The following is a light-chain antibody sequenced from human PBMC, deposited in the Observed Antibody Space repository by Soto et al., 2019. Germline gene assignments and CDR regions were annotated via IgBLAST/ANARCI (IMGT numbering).Light chain of an antibody. J-gene: IGKJ4*01. CDR2: AAS. V-gene: IGKV1-8*01. CDR1: QGISSY. Sequence: RATLSESTGYNGTITFRASQGISSYVAWDQRIPGNAPKLLIYAASTLQSGVPSRFSGSGSGRDCTLAIGCLFSDDLTTYESPERSRHSRGIGLGSPVEMK. CDR3: PERSRHSRG.